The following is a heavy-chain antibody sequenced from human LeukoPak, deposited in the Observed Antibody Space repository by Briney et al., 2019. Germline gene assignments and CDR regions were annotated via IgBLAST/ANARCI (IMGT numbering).Heavy chain of an antibody. V-gene: IGHV3-48*03. CDR3: ARDYCSSTSCYSPGMDV. CDR2: ISSSGSTI. J-gene: IGHJ6*02. D-gene: IGHD2-2*02. Sequence: GGSVRLSCAACGFTFRSYEMNWVRQAPGKGLEWVSYISSSGSTIYYADSVKGRFTISRDNAKNSLYLQMNSLRAEDTAVYYCARDYCSSTSCYSPGMDVWGQGTTVTVSS. CDR1: GFTFRSYE.